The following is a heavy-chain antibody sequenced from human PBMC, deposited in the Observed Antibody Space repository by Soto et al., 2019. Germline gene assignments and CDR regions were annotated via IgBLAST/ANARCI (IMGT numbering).Heavy chain of an antibody. Sequence: EVQLVESGGGLVKPGGSLRLSCAASGFTFSSYSMNWVRQAPGKGLEWVSSISSSSSYIYYADSVKGRFTISRDNARNSLYLQMNSLRADDTAVYYCARACVTIFGDYYGMDVWGQGTTVIVSS. CDR1: GFTFSSYS. CDR2: ISSSSSYI. V-gene: IGHV3-21*01. CDR3: ARACVTIFGDYYGMDV. J-gene: IGHJ6*02. D-gene: IGHD3-3*01.